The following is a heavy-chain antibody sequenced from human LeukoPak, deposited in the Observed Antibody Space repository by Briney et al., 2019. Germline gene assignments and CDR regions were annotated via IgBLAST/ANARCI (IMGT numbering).Heavy chain of an antibody. CDR2: ISAYNGDT. J-gene: IGHJ5*02. CDR1: GYTFTSSG. Sequence: ASLKVSCKASGYTFTSSGISWVRQAPGQGLEWMGWISAYNGDTNSAQKLQGRVFMTTDTSTNTAYMELRSLRSDDTAVYYCVRDPTAAASTVDWFDPWGQGTSATLSS. CDR3: VRDPTAAASTVDWFDP. V-gene: IGHV1-18*01. D-gene: IGHD6-13*01.